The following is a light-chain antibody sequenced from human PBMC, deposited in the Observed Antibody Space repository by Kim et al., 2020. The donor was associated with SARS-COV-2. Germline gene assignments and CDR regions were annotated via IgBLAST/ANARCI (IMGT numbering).Light chain of an antibody. CDR1: QTVSTSY. CDR2: DAS. J-gene: IGKJ4*01. Sequence: PGERDTLSCRASQTVSTSYLAWYQQKPGQAPRLLINDASRRATGIPDRFSGSGSGTDFTLTISRLEPEDFAVYYCQQYASSPTTFGGGTKVDIK. CDR3: QQYASSPTT. V-gene: IGKV3-20*01.